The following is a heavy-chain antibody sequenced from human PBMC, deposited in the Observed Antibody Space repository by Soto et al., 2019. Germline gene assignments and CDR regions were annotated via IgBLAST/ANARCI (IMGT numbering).Heavy chain of an antibody. CDR2: TYYRSKWYN. D-gene: IGHD1-26*01. Sequence: SPTLSLTCAISGDSVSSNSAAWNWIRQSPSRGLEWLGRTYYRSKWYNDYAVSVKSRITINPDTSKNQFSLQLNSVTPEDTAVYYCARDLGRTNYYYYGMDVWGQGTTVTVSS. CDR3: ARDLGRTNYYYYGMDV. J-gene: IGHJ6*02. CDR1: GDSVSSNSAA. V-gene: IGHV6-1*01.